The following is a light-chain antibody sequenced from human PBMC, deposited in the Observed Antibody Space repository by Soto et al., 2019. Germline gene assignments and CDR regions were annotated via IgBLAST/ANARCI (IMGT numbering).Light chain of an antibody. J-gene: IGLJ2*01. CDR3: AAWDDSLSGQVV. Sequence: QSVLTQPPSASGTPGQRVTISCSGSSSNIGSNYVYWYQQLPGTALKLLIYRNNQQPSGVPDRFSGSKSGTSASLAISGLRSEDEADYYCAAWDDSLSGQVVFGGGTKVTVL. CDR1: SSNIGSNY. CDR2: RNN. V-gene: IGLV1-47*01.